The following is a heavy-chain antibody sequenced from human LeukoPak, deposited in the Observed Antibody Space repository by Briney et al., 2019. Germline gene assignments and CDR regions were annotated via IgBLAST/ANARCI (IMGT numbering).Heavy chain of an antibody. V-gene: IGHV3-23*01. D-gene: IGHD5-18*01. J-gene: IGHJ4*02. CDR2: IGGSDDRT. CDR1: GFTISTYA. CDR3: AKDRGFLVDTGTLNG. Sequence: GGSLRLSCTPSGFTISTYAMSWVRQAPGRGLESVSAIGGSDDRTYYADPVKGRFTVSRDNSKNTLYLQMNSLRVEDTAIYYCAKDRGFLVDTGTLNGWGQGTLVTVSS.